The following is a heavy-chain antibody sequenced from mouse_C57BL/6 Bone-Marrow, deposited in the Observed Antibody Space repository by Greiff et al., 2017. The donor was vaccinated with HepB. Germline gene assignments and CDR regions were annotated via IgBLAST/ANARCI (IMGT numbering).Heavy chain of an antibody. CDR2: INPSSGYT. J-gene: IGHJ3*01. Sequence: QVQLKQSGAELAKPGASVKLSCKASGYTFTSYWMHWVKQRPGQGLEWIGYINPSSGYTKYNQKFKDKATLTADKSSSTAYMQLSSLTYEDSTVYYCARGYYGSSPPWFAYWGQGTLVTVSA. D-gene: IGHD1-1*01. CDR1: GYTFTSYW. CDR3: ARGYYGSSPPWFAY. V-gene: IGHV1-7*01.